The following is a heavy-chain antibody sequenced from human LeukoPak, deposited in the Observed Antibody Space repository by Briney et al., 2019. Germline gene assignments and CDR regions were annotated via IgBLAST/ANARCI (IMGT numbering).Heavy chain of an antibody. CDR3: AKDGLDYDFWSGYPY. CDR2: ISGSGGST. CDR1: GFTFASYA. Sequence: PGGSLRLSCAASGFTFASYAMSWVRQAPGQGLEWVSAISGSGGSTYYADSVKGRFTISRDNSKNTLYLQMNSLRAEDTAVYYCAKDGLDYDFWSGYPYWGQGTLVTVSS. D-gene: IGHD3-3*01. J-gene: IGHJ4*02. V-gene: IGHV3-23*01.